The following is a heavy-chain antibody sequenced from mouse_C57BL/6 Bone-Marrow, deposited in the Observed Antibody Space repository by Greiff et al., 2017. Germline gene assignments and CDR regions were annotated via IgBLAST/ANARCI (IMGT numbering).Heavy chain of an antibody. CDR2: ISSGGDYI. Sequence: EVQGVESGEGLVKPGGSLKLSCAASGFTFSSYAMSWVRQTPEKRLEWVAYISSGGDYIYYADTVKGRITISRDNASNTLYLQMSSLKSEDTAMYYSTRECTTVSDYAMDYWGQGTSVTVSS. CDR1: GFTFSSYA. CDR3: TRECTTVSDYAMDY. J-gene: IGHJ4*01. V-gene: IGHV5-9-1*02. D-gene: IGHD1-1*01.